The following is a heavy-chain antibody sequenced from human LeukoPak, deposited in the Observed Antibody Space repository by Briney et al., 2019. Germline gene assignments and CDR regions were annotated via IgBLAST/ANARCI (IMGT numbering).Heavy chain of an antibody. Sequence: GGSLRLSCAASGFTFSDHYMDWVRQAPGKGLEWVGRTRNKANSYTTEYAASVKGRFTISRDDSKNSLYLQMNSLKTEDTAVYYCAREFGAWFDPWGQGTLVTVSS. J-gene: IGHJ5*02. CDR2: TRNKANSYTT. CDR1: GFTFSDHY. V-gene: IGHV3-72*01. CDR3: AREFGAWFDP. D-gene: IGHD3-10*01.